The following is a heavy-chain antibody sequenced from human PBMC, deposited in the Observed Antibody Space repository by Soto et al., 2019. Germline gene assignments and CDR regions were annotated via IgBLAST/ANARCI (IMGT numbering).Heavy chain of an antibody. D-gene: IGHD3-10*01. V-gene: IGHV3-7*05. CDR3: ARAGSENDY. CDR2: IKQDGSER. J-gene: IGHJ4*02. CDR1: GFTFSNYW. Sequence: EVQLVESGGGLVQPGGSLRLSCAASGFTFSNYWMSWVRQAPGKGLEWVANIKQDGSERNYVDSVKGRFTISRDNAKNSLYLQVNSLRAEDTAVYYCARAGSENDYWGQGTLVTVSS.